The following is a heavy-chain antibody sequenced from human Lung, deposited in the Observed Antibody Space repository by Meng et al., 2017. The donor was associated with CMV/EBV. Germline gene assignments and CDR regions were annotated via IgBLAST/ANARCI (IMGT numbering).Heavy chain of an antibody. V-gene: IGHV3-48*03. CDR2: INSGGTTK. D-gene: IGHD3-3*01. CDR3: AREYYDFWSGNSREAFDI. J-gene: IGHJ3*02. Sequence: GESXKISCVASGFTLSSYEMNWVRQAPGKGLEWLSYINSGGTTKKYADSVKGRFTISRDNAKNSLNLQMSSLRAEDTAVYYCAREYYDFWSGNSREAFDIWXQGTXVTVSS. CDR1: GFTLSSYE.